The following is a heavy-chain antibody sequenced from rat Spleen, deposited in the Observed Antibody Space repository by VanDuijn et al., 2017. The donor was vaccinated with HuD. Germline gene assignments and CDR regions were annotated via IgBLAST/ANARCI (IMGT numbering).Heavy chain of an antibody. D-gene: IGHD1-2*01. CDR2: ISYDGSST. Sequence: EVQLVESDGGLVQPGRSLKLSCAASGFTFSDYYMAWVRQAPTKGLEWVATISYDGSSTYYRDSVKGRFTISRDNAKSTLYLQMDSLRSEDTATYYCARWGSSSLFDYWGQGVMVTVSS. J-gene: IGHJ2*01. CDR3: ARWGSSSLFDY. V-gene: IGHV5-29*01. CDR1: GFTFSDYY.